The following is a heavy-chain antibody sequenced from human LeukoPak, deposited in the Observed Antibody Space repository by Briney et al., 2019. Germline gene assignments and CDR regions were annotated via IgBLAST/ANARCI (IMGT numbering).Heavy chain of an antibody. Sequence: ASVKVSCKASGYTFTSYDINWVRQATGQGLEWMGWMNPNSGNTNYAQKLQGRVTMTTDTSTSTAYMELRSLRSDDTAMYYCATAPRDSGSYWGLGYWGQGTLVTVSS. J-gene: IGHJ4*02. CDR3: ATAPRDSGSYWGLGY. V-gene: IGHV1-18*01. D-gene: IGHD1-26*01. CDR1: GYTFTSYD. CDR2: MNPNSGNT.